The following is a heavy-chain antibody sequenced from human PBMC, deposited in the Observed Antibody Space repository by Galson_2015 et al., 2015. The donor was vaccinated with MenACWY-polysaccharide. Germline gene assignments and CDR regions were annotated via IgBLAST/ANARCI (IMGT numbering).Heavy chain of an antibody. Sequence: SVKVSCKASGYTFTGYYMHWVRQAPGQGLEWMGWINPNSGGTNYAQKFQGRVTMTRDTSISTAYMELSRLRSDDTAVYYCASIAVAGTILSWSDPWGQGTLVTVSS. D-gene: IGHD6-19*01. J-gene: IGHJ5*02. CDR1: GYTFTGYY. CDR2: INPNSGGT. CDR3: ASIAVAGTILSWSDP. V-gene: IGHV1-2*02.